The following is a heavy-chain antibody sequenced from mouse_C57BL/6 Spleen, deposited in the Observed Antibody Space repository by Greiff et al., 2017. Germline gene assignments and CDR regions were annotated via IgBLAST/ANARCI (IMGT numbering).Heavy chain of an antibody. J-gene: IGHJ3*01. CDR1: GFTFSNYW. Sequence: EVKLVESGGGLVQPGGSMKLSCVASGFTFSNYWMNWVRQSPEKGLEWVAQIRLKSDNYATHYAESVKGRFTISRDDSKSSVYLQMNNLRAEDTGIYYCTGGYYGTRDFAYWGQGTLVTVSA. CDR3: TGGYYGTRDFAY. CDR2: IRLKSDNYAT. V-gene: IGHV6-3*01. D-gene: IGHD1-1*01.